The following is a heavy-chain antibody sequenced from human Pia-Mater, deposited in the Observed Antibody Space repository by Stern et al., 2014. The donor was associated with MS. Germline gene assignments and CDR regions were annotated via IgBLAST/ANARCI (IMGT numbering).Heavy chain of an antibody. CDR3: ARGDYSSDWEYYYYGMDV. V-gene: IGHV3-21*01. CDR1: GFTFSSYS. J-gene: IGHJ6*02. CDR2: ISSSSSYI. D-gene: IGHD6-19*01. Sequence: EVQLVESGGGLVKPGGSLRLSCAASGFTFSSYSMNWVRQAPGKGLEWVSSISSSSSYIYYADSVKGRFTISRDNDKNSLYLQMNSLRAEDTAVYYCARGDYSSDWEYYYYGMDVWGQGTTVTVSS.